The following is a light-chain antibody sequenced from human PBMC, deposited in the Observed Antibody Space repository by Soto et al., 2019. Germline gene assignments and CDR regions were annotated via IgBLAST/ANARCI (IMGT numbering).Light chain of an antibody. J-gene: IGLJ2*01. CDR2: DVN. Sequence: QSALTQPASVSGSPGQSITISCTGTSSDVGAYNYVSWYQHDAGKAPKLMIYDVNNRPSGVSNRFSGAKSGNTASLTISGLQAEDEADYYCSSYTTTNPVLFGGGTKVTVL. CDR1: SSDVGAYNY. V-gene: IGLV2-14*03. CDR3: SSYTTTNPVL.